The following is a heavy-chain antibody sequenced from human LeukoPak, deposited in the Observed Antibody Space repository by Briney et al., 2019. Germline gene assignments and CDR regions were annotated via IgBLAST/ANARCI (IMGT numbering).Heavy chain of an antibody. Sequence: PGGSLRLSCAASGFTVSSTHMVWARQAPGKGLEWVSVTYTGGNSYYAGSVKGRFIISRDISKNTLYLQMNSLRAEDSALYYCARGGRGSAAVVAPRSFDIWGQGTMVTVSS. CDR3: ARGGRGSAAVVAPRSFDI. V-gene: IGHV3-53*01. J-gene: IGHJ3*02. CDR2: TYTGGNS. D-gene: IGHD3-22*01. CDR1: GFTVSSTH.